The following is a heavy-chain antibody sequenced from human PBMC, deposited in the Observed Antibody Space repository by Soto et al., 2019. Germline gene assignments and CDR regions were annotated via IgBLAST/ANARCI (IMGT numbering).Heavy chain of an antibody. Sequence: GSLRLSCASSVFTFSSYSMNCVRHPPGKWLEWVSSISSSSSYIYYADSVKGRFTISRDNAKNSLYLQMNSLSAEDTAVYYCARGVGDTAMIRNYYYCMEVWGQGTTVSVSS. CDR3: ARGVGDTAMIRNYYYCMEV. CDR1: VFTFSSYS. V-gene: IGHV3-21*01. D-gene: IGHD5-18*01. CDR2: ISSSSSYI. J-gene: IGHJ6*01.